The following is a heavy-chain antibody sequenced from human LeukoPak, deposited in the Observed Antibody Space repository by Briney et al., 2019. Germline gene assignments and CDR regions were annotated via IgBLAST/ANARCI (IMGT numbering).Heavy chain of an antibody. CDR1: VYTFTSYG. J-gene: IGHJ4*02. Sequence: ASVKVSCKASVYTFTSYGISWVRQAPGQGLEWMGWISSYNGNTNYAQKLQGRVTMTTDTSTSTAYMELRSLRSEDTAVYYCARDVLRYFDWFKFDYWGQGTLVTVSS. CDR3: ARDVLRYFDWFKFDY. CDR2: ISSYNGNT. D-gene: IGHD3-9*01. V-gene: IGHV1-18*01.